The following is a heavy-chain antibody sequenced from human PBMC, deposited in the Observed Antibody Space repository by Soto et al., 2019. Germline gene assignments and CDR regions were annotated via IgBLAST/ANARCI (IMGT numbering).Heavy chain of an antibody. J-gene: IGHJ4*02. CDR3: ATSKGLFGAFDY. D-gene: IGHD3-3*01. CDR1: GYTFTSYD. Sequence: ASVKVSCKASGYTFTSYDINWVRQATGQGLEWMGWMNPNSGNTGYAQKFQGRVTMTRDTSISTAYMELSSLRSEDTAVYYCATSKGLFGAFDYWGQGTLVTVSS. CDR2: MNPNSGNT. V-gene: IGHV1-8*01.